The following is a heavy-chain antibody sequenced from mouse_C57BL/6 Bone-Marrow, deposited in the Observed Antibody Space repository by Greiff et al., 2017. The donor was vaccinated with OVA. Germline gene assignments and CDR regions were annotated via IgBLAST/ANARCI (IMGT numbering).Heavy chain of an antibody. D-gene: IGHD1-1*01. CDR2: IYPGDGDT. CDR3: ARSRVYGSPIYYFDY. J-gene: IGHJ2*01. Sequence: VQLQQSGPELVKPGASVKISCKASGYAFSSSWMNWVKQRPGKGLEWIGRIYPGDGDTNYNGKFKGKATLTADKSSSTAYMQLSSLTSEDSAVYFCARSRVYGSPIYYFDYWGQGTTLTVSS. CDR1: GYAFSSSW. V-gene: IGHV1-82*01.